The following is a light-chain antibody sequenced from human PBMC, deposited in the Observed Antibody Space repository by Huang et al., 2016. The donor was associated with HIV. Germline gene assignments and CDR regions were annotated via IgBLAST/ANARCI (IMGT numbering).Light chain of an antibody. CDR3: QQYYSWPPFT. CDR2: AAS. Sequence: EIVMTQSPATLSVSPGERVTLSCRASETINSQLAWFQQKPGQAPRLLIYAASNRATNIPSRFSGSGSGTQFTLTISSLQSEDFAIYYCQQYYSWPPFTFGQGTKLEIK. CDR1: ETINSQ. V-gene: IGKV3-15*01. J-gene: IGKJ2*01.